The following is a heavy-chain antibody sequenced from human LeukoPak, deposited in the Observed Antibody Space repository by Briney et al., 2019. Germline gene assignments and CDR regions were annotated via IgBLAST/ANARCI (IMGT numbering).Heavy chain of an antibody. CDR1: GDSISGNY. CDR2: IYYSGST. J-gene: IGHJ4*02. D-gene: IGHD5-24*01. V-gene: IGHV4-59*08. CDR3: ARLGDGGNLRYFDY. Sequence: PSETLSLTCTVSGDSISGNYWTWIRQPPGKGLEWIGYIYYSGSTNYNASLKSRVTISVDTSKNQFSLKLSSVTAADTAVYYCARLGDGGNLRYFDYWGQGTLVTVSS.